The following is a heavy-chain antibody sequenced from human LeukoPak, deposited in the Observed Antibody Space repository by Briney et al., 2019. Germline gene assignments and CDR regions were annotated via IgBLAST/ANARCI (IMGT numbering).Heavy chain of an antibody. CDR1: GFAVGDSY. V-gene: IGHV3-53*01. J-gene: IGHJ6*02. CDR2: IYEYANT. D-gene: IGHD1-26*01. CDR3: ARDLWVLGNMAPRGMDV. Sequence: GGSLRLSCAASGFAVGDSYMTWVRQAPGKGLEWVSTIYEYANTYYADSVKGRFTISRDKSKNTLHLQMNNLRVDDTAVYYCARDLWVLGNMAPRGMDVWGQGTTVIVSS.